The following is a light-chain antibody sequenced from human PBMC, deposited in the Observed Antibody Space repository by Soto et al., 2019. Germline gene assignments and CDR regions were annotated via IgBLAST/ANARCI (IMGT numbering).Light chain of an antibody. Sequence: DIQMTQSTSSLSASVGGEVTITCRASQTIMTYLNWYQLKPGKPPRLLIYAASSLQSGVPSRFSGSGSGTDFTLTISSLQPEDFATYSCQQSYNSPQTFGRGTKVAI. CDR2: AAS. CDR1: QTIMTY. V-gene: IGKV1-39*01. CDR3: QQSYNSPQT. J-gene: IGKJ1*01.